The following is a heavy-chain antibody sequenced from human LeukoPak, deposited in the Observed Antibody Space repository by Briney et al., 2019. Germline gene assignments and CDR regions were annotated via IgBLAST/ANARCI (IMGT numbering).Heavy chain of an antibody. CDR3: ARSLRDWYKDY. J-gene: IGHJ4*02. CDR2: INPNSGNT. D-gene: IGHD6-19*01. CDR1: GYTFTGYY. V-gene: IGHV1-8*02. Sequence: GASVKVSCKASGYTFTGYYMHWVRQAPGQGLEWMGWINPNSGNTAYAQKFQGRVTMTRDTSINTIYMELSSLRSEDTAVYYCARSLRDWYKDYWGQGTLVTVSS.